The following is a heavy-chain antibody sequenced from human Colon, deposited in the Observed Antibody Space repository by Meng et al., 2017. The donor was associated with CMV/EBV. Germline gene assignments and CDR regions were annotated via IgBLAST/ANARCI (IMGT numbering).Heavy chain of an antibody. CDR1: GFTFSSYS. J-gene: IGHJ4*02. CDR2: ISSSSSYI. V-gene: IGHV3-21*01. Sequence: GESLKISCVGSGFTFSSYSMNWVRQAPGKGLEWVSSISSSSSYIYYADSVKGRFTISRDNAKNSLYLQMNSLRAEDTAVYYCARDRGVGALDYFDYWGQGTLVTVSS. D-gene: IGHD1-26*01. CDR3: ARDRGVGALDYFDY.